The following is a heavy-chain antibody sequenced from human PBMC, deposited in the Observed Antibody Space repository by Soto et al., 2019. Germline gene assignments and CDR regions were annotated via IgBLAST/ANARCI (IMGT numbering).Heavy chain of an antibody. CDR1: GGSISSGGYY. Sequence: QVQLQESGPGLVKPSQTLSLTCTVSGGSISSGGYYWSWIRQHPGKGLEWIGYIYYSGSTYYNPYHRSRVTISEETSKNQFSLKLSSVTAADTAVYYCARESPPRSGYSYGTPHYYGMDVWGQGTTVTVSS. CDR3: ARESPPRSGYSYGTPHYYGMDV. CDR2: IYYSGST. D-gene: IGHD5-18*01. J-gene: IGHJ6*02. V-gene: IGHV4-31*03.